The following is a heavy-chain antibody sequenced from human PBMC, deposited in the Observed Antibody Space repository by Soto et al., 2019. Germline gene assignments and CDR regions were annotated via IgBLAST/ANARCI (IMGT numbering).Heavy chain of an antibody. V-gene: IGHV3-7*04. CDR1: GFTFSSYW. J-gene: IGHJ3*02. CDR3: ARGAGSYFRRVVGAFDI. D-gene: IGHD3-10*01. CDR2: IKQDGSEK. Sequence: GGTLRLSCAASGFTFSSYWMTWVRQAPGKGLEWVGNIKQDGSEKFYVDSVKGGFTISRDNAKNSLYMQMNSLRAEDTAEYYCARGAGSYFRRVVGAFDIWGQGTMVTVSS.